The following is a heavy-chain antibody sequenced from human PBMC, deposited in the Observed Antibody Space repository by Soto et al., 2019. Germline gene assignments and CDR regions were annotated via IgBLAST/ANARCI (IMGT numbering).Heavy chain of an antibody. CDR2: ISYDGSNK. V-gene: IGHV3-30-3*01. CDR1: GFTFSSYA. D-gene: IGHD3-22*01. CDR3: ARDQATADFRFITMIVGGVDY. J-gene: IGHJ4*02. Sequence: GGSLRLSCAASGFTFSSYAMHWARQAPGKGLEWVAVISYDGSNKYYADSVKGRFTISRDNSKNTLYLQMNSLRAEDTAVYYCARDQATADFRFITMIVGGVDYWGQGTLVTVSS.